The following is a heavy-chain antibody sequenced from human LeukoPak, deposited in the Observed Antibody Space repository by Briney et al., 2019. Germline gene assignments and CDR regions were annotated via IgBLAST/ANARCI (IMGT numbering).Heavy chain of an antibody. CDR3: ARRAAAYYYDSSGYYKTPYYYYYGMDV. Sequence: ASVKVSCKASGGTFSSYAISWVRQAPGQGLEWMGGIIPIFGTANYAQKFQGRVTITADESTSTAYMELSSLRSEDTAVYYCARRAAAYYYDSSGYYKTPYYYYYGMDVWGQGTTVTVSS. CDR2: IIPIFGTA. J-gene: IGHJ6*02. D-gene: IGHD3-22*01. CDR1: GGTFSSYA. V-gene: IGHV1-69*13.